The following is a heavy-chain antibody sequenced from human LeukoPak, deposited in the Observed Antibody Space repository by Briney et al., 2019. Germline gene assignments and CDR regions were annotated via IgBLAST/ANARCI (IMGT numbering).Heavy chain of an antibody. CDR1: GGSISSSSYY. CDR3: ASSDGSATEPFDY. J-gene: IGHJ4*02. D-gene: IGHD5-24*01. V-gene: IGHV4-39*01. CDR2: IYYSGST. Sequence: SETLSLTCTVSGGSISSSSYYWGWIREPPGKGLEWIGSIYYSGSTYYNPSLKSRVTISVDTSKNQFSLKLSSVTAADTAVYYCASSDGSATEPFDYWGQGTLVTVSS.